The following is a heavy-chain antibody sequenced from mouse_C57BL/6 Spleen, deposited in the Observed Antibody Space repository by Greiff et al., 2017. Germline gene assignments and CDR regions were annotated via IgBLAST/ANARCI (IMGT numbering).Heavy chain of an antibody. D-gene: IGHD2-2*01. Sequence: QVQLQQSGPGLVQPSQSLSITCTVSGFSLTSYGVHWVRQSPGKGLEWLGVIWSGGSTDYNAAFISRLSISKDNSKSQVFFKMNSRQADDTAIYYCARSPFYGYDDAGYFDYWGQGTTLTVSS. J-gene: IGHJ2*01. CDR2: IWSGGST. CDR1: GFSLTSYG. V-gene: IGHV2-2*01. CDR3: ARSPFYGYDDAGYFDY.